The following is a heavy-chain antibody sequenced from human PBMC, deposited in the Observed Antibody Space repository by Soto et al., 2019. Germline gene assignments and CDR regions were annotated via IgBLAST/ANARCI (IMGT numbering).Heavy chain of an antibody. CDR3: ARESLRRYFDY. V-gene: IGHV3-33*01. CDR2: IWYDGSNK. Sequence: QVQLVESGGGVVQPGRSLRLSCAESGFTFSSYGMHWVRQAPGKGLEWVAVIWYDGSNKYYADSVKGRFTISRDNSKNTLYLQMNSLRAEDTAVYYCARESLRRYFDYWGQGTLVPVSS. J-gene: IGHJ4*02. CDR1: GFTFSSYG.